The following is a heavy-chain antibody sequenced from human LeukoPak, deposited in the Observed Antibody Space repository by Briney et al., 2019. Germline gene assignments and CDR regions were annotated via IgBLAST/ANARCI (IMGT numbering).Heavy chain of an antibody. J-gene: IGHJ6*03. Sequence: GGSLRLSCAASGFTFSSYAMHWVRQAPGKGLEWVAVISYDGSNKYYADSVKGRFTISRDNSKNTLYLQMNSLRAEDPAVYYCASSYSSSWNYYYYYMDVWGKGTTVTVSS. D-gene: IGHD6-13*01. CDR3: ASSYSSSWNYYYYYMDV. CDR2: ISYDGSNK. CDR1: GFTFSSYA. V-gene: IGHV3-30*01.